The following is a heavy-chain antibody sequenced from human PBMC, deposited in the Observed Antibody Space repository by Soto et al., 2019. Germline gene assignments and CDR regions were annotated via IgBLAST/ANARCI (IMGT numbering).Heavy chain of an antibody. D-gene: IGHD4-17*01. CDR2: ISTYNGRT. J-gene: IGHJ4*02. Sequence: GASVKVSCKTSGYSFTDYGINWVRQAPGQGLEWVGWISTYNGRTNYVEKLQGRVTMTTDTSTTTVYMDLRSLRYDDTAVYYCARRYGDPSSAAGFDKWGQGTLVTVSS. V-gene: IGHV1-18*01. CDR1: GYSFTDYG. CDR3: ARRYGDPSSAAGFDK.